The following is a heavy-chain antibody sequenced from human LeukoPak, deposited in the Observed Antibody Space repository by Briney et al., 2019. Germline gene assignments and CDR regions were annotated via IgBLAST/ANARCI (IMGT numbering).Heavy chain of an antibody. CDR1: GFTFRRYW. Sequence: PGGSLRLSCAASGFTFRRYWMHWVRQAPGKGLVWVSRIKTDGTYTSYADSVKGRFTISRDNAKSTLYLQMNALRGEDTAVYYCASEEGGLDVWGQGTTVTVSS. CDR3: ASEEGGLDV. V-gene: IGHV3-74*01. CDR2: IKTDGTYT. J-gene: IGHJ6*02.